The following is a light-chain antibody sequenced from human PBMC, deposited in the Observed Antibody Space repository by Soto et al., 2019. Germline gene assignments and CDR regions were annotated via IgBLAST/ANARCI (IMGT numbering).Light chain of an antibody. V-gene: IGLV1-44*01. CDR3: ATWDDSLTGLV. J-gene: IGLJ3*02. CDR1: SSNIAINT. CDR2: SNN. Sequence: QAVVTQPPSTSGTPGQRVTISCSGSSSNIAINTVNWYQVLPETAPKLLIYSNNQRPSGVPDRFSGSRSGTSASLAISGLQSEDEGDYFCATWDDSLTGLVFGGGTKLTVL.